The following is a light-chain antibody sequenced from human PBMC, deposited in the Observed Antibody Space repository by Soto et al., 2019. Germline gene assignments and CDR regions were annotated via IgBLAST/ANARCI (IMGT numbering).Light chain of an antibody. CDR3: YSYTSSSTYA. Sequence: QSVLTQPASVSGSPGQSVTISCTGTSSDVGAYNYVSWYQQHPAKVPKLMIYDVSNRPSAVSDRFSGSKSGNTASLTISGLQAEDEADYYCYSYTSSSTYAFGTGTKVTVL. CDR1: SSDVGAYNY. J-gene: IGLJ1*01. CDR2: DVS. V-gene: IGLV2-14*01.